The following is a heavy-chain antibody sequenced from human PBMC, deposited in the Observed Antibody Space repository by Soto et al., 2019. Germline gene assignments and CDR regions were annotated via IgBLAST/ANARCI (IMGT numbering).Heavy chain of an antibody. D-gene: IGHD4-4*01. J-gene: IGHJ4*02. CDR1: GGSINSYY. V-gene: IGHV4-59*01. CDR2: IYYSGNT. Sequence: SETLSLTCTVSGGSINSYYWSWIRQPPGKGLEWIGYIYYSGNTNYSPSLKSRVTISIDTSKNQFSLNLSSVTAADTAVYYCARDGLYSLDYWGQGTLVTVSS. CDR3: ARDGLYSLDY.